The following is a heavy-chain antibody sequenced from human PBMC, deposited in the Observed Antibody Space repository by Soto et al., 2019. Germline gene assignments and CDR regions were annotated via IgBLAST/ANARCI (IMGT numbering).Heavy chain of an antibody. CDR2: IYYSGST. Sequence: SETLSLTCTVSGGSISSYYRSWIRQPPGKGLEWIGYIYYSGSTNYNPSLKSRVTISVDTSKNQFSLKLSSVTAADTAVYYCARGYPYGMDVWGQGTTVTVSS. D-gene: IGHD3-16*02. V-gene: IGHV4-59*01. J-gene: IGHJ6*02. CDR3: ARGYPYGMDV. CDR1: GGSISSYY.